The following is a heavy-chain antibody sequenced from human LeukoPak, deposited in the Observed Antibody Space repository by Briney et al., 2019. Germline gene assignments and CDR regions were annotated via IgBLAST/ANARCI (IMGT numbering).Heavy chain of an antibody. CDR1: GFTFSSYV. CDR2: IRDDGRNK. Sequence: GGSLRLSCAASGFTFSSYVMRWVRQAPGKGLEWVAFIRDDGRNKYYADSGKGRFTISRDNSTNTLYLQMKSLRAEETAVYYCAKAGGGYFDWLSLPTVFDYSGQGTLVTVSS. D-gene: IGHD3-9*01. J-gene: IGHJ4*02. CDR3: AKAGGGYFDWLSLPTVFDY. V-gene: IGHV3-30*02.